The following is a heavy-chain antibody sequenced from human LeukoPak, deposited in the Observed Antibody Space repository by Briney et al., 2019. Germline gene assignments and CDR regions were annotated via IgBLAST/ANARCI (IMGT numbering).Heavy chain of an antibody. D-gene: IGHD3-22*01. J-gene: IGHJ4*02. V-gene: IGHV3-74*03. CDR3: ARVKHLYYYDSSGLDY. Sequence: PGGSLRLSCAASGFTFSSYSMNWVRQAPGKGLEWVSRIRTDGTITTYADSVKGRFSISRDNAKNTLYLQVNSLRAEDTAVYYCARVKHLYYYDSSGLDYWGQETLVTVSS. CDR2: IRTDGTIT. CDR1: GFTFSSYS.